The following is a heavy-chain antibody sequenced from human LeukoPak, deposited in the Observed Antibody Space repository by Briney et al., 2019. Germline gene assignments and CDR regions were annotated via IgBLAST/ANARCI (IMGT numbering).Heavy chain of an antibody. J-gene: IGHJ2*01. CDR1: GGSISSYY. D-gene: IGHD2/OR15-2a*01. V-gene: IGHV4-59*01. Sequence: SETLSLTXTVSGGSISSYYWSWIRQPPGKGLEWIGYIYYSGRTTYNPSLKSRVTISVDTSKNQFSLKLSSVTAADTAVYYCARDAAAPYLNNWYFDLWGRGTLVTVSS. CDR2: IYYSGRT. CDR3: ARDAAAPYLNNWYFDL.